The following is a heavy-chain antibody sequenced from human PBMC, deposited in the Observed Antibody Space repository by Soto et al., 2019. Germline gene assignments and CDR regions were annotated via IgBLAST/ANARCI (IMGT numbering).Heavy chain of an antibody. Sequence: LRLSCAASGFTFSSYSMNWVRQAPGKGLEWVSSISGSGNYTHYADFLRGRFTISRDNAKTSLYLQMNGLRAEDTAVYYCAREGINNYNEYYFDSWGQGTVVTVSS. V-gene: IGHV3-21*01. J-gene: IGHJ4*02. CDR3: AREGINNYNEYYFDS. D-gene: IGHD4-4*01. CDR2: ISGSGNYT. CDR1: GFTFSSYS.